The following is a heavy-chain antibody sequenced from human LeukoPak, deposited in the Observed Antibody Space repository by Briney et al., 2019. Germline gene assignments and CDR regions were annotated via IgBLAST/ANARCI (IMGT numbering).Heavy chain of an antibody. CDR1: GGSISSYY. CDR3: ARTPIYYFDNSGYYN. Sequence: PSETLSLTCTVSGGSISSYYWSWIRQPPGKGLEWIGYIYYSGSTNYNPSLKSRVTMSVDTSKNQFSLKLSSVTAADTAVYYCARTPIYYFDNSGYYNWGQGTLVTVSA. V-gene: IGHV4-59*12. J-gene: IGHJ4*02. CDR2: IYYSGST. D-gene: IGHD3-22*01.